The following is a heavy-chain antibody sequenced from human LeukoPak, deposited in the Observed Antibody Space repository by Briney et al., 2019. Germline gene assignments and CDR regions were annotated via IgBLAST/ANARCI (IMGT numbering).Heavy chain of an antibody. CDR2: INHSGST. Sequence: SETLSLTCAVYGGSFSGYYWSWIRQPPGKGLERIGEINHSGSTNYNPSLKSRVTISVDTSKNQFSLKLSSVTAADTAVYYCARGRASYSYGRANYFDYWGQGTLVTVSS. D-gene: IGHD5-18*01. V-gene: IGHV4-34*01. CDR3: ARGRASYSYGRANYFDY. CDR1: GGSFSGYY. J-gene: IGHJ4*02.